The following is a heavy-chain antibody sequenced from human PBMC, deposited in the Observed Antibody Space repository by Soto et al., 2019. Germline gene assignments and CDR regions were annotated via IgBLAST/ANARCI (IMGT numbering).Heavy chain of an antibody. CDR2: ISYDGSNK. D-gene: IGHD3-3*01. Sequence: GGSLRLSWAASGFTFSSYAMHWVRQAPGKGLEWVAVISYDGSNKYYADSVKGRFTISRDNSKNTLYLQMNSLRAEDTAVYYCARVPARSGTKYYFDYWGQGTLVTVSS. CDR1: GFTFSSYA. V-gene: IGHV3-30-3*01. CDR3: ARVPARSGTKYYFDY. J-gene: IGHJ4*02.